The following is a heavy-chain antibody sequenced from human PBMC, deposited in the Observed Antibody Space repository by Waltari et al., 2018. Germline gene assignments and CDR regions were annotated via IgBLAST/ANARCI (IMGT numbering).Heavy chain of an antibody. CDR3: AKGLSSGFNNYFDS. CDR1: GFTFSTYF. CDR2: VTGSGDST. J-gene: IGHJ4*02. Sequence: EVQLLESGGGLVQPGGSLRLSCAASGFTFSTYFMSWVRQAPGKGLELLSGVTGSGDSTYHADSVKGRFTISRDNSKNTLYLQMNSLRVEDTAVYFCAKGLSSGFNNYFDSWGQGTLVTVSS. D-gene: IGHD3-22*01. V-gene: IGHV3-23*01.